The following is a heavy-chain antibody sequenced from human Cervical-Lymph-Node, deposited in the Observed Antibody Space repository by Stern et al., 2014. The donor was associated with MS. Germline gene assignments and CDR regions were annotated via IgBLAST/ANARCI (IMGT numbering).Heavy chain of an antibody. V-gene: IGHV1-69*01. CDR2: IIPVWGTT. J-gene: IGHJ4*02. D-gene: IGHD5-12*01. Sequence: VQLVESGAEVKTPGSSVKISCKASGGTFSSFSITWVRQAPGQGLVWMGGIIPVWGTTNYAQTFQGKLTLAADESTSTVYMELSSLRFEDTAVYFCARDALGRGPFDSWGQGTLVTVSS. CDR1: GGTFSSFS. CDR3: ARDALGRGPFDS.